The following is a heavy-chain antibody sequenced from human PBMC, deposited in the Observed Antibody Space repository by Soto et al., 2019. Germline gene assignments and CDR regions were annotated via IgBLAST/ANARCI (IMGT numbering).Heavy chain of an antibody. CDR2: TYYRSKWYN. V-gene: IGHV6-1*01. CDR3: LRISTTSNPV. CDR1: GASVSSNSSA. J-gene: IGHJ4*02. Sequence: SQTLSLTCAISGASVSSNSSAWSWIRQSPSRGFEWLGRTYYRSKWYNDYEVSVKSRITINPDTSKNQFSLQLNSVTPEDTAVYYCLRISTTSNPVWGQGTLVTVSS. D-gene: IGHD1-1*01.